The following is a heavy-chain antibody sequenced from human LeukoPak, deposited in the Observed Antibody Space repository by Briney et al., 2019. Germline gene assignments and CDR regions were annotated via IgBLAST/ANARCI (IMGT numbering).Heavy chain of an antibody. CDR2: IDPSGST. Sequence: ASVKVSCKAYGHTLPRYSMHWVRQAPGQGREWMAIIDPSGSTKSAQKFQDRVTLTRDTSTTTVYMELSSLRSEDTAIYYCVRYSGYDYFFDLWGQGTLVTVSS. CDR1: GHTLPRYS. D-gene: IGHD5-12*01. J-gene: IGHJ4*02. CDR3: VRYSGYDYFFDL. V-gene: IGHV1-46*01.